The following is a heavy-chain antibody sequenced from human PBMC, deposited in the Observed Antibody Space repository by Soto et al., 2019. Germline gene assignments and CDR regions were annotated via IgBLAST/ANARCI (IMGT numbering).Heavy chain of an antibody. CDR1: GGSISSYY. D-gene: IGHD6-13*01. J-gene: IGHJ5*02. CDR2: IYYSGST. CDR3: ARSRHQQLVGGANWFDP. Sequence: SETLSLTYTVSGGSISSYYWSWIRKPPGKGLEWIGSIYYSGSTNYNPSLKSRVTISVDVSKKQFSLNLNSVTAADTAVYYCARSRHQQLVGGANWFDPWGQGILVTVSS. V-gene: IGHV4-59*01.